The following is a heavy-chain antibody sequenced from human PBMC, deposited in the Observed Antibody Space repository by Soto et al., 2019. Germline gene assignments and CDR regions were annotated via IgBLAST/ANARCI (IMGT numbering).Heavy chain of an antibody. CDR2: ISYDGSNK. CDR3: AKDGGTTVTGSFDY. J-gene: IGHJ4*02. CDR1: GFTFSSYG. V-gene: IGHV3-30*18. D-gene: IGHD4-4*01. Sequence: GGSLRLSCAASGFTFSSYGMHWVRQAPGKGLEWVAVISYDGSNKYYADSVKGRFTISRDNSKNTLYLQMNSLRAEDTAVYYCAKDGGTTVTGSFDYWGQGTLVTVSS.